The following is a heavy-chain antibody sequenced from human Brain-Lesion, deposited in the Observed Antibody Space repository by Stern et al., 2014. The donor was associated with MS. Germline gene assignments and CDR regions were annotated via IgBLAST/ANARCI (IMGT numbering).Heavy chain of an antibody. D-gene: IGHD2-2*01. CDR2: IFNSGST. CDR1: GGSISSGGYY. CDR3: ARGRVVPGFQYYATDV. J-gene: IGHJ6*02. Sequence: QVQLQESGPGLVKPSQTLSLSCTVSGGSISSGGYYWSWIRQPAGKGLEWIGRIFNSGSTSYNPSLKSRVPISIDTFKNPVSLRLNPMTAADTAVYYCARGRVVPGFQYYATDVWGQGTTVIVSS. V-gene: IGHV4-61*02.